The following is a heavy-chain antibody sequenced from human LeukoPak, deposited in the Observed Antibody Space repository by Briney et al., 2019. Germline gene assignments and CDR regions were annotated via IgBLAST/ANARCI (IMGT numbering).Heavy chain of an antibody. CDR3: ARTMDY. CDR2: INHSGST. V-gene: IGHV4-34*01. Sequence: PSETLSLTCAVYGGSFSGYYWSWIRQPPGKGLEWIGEINHSGSTNYNPSLKSRVTISVDTSKNQFSLKLSAVIAADTAVYYCARTMDYWGQGTLVTVSS. J-gene: IGHJ4*02. CDR1: GGSFSGYY.